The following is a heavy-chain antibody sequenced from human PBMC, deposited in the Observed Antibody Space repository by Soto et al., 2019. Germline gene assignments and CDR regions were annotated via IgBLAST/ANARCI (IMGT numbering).Heavy chain of an antibody. D-gene: IGHD5-18*01. Sequence: SETLSLTCSVSGGSITNYYWSWIRQPPGKGLEWIGYIYYSGSTNYNPSLKSRVTISVDTSKNQVSLTLSSVTAADTAVYYCATLDTPFAFDVWGQGAMVTVSS. CDR1: GGSITNYY. CDR3: ATLDTPFAFDV. J-gene: IGHJ3*01. CDR2: IYYSGST. V-gene: IGHV4-59*01.